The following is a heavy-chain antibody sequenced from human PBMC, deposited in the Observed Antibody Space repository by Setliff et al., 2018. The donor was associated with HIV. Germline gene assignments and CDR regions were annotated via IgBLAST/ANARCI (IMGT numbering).Heavy chain of an antibody. J-gene: IGHJ4*02. CDR3: ARDPTGGAARFDY. Sequence: ASVKVSCKASGGTFSSYAINWVRQAPGQGLEWMGGIIPIFGTANYAQKFQGRVTIIADGSTSTAYMELIGLKSEDTAVYYCARDPTGGAARFDYWGQGTLVTVSS. V-gene: IGHV1-69*13. CDR2: IIPIFGTA. D-gene: IGHD6-6*01. CDR1: GGTFSSYA.